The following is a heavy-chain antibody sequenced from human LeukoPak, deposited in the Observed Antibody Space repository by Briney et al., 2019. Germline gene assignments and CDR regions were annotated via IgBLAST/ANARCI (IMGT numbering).Heavy chain of an antibody. Sequence: SVKVSCKASGGTFSSYAIIWVRQAPGQGLEWMGGIIPIFGTANYAQKFQGRVTITADESTSTAYMELSSLRSEDTAVYYCASTPPRDIVVVVAADDYFDYWGQGTLVTVSS. V-gene: IGHV1-69*01. CDR3: ASTPPRDIVVVVAADDYFDY. D-gene: IGHD2-15*01. CDR2: IIPIFGTA. J-gene: IGHJ4*02. CDR1: GGTFSSYA.